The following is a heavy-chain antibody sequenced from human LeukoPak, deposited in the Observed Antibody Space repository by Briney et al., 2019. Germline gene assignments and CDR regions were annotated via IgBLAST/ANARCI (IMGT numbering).Heavy chain of an antibody. D-gene: IGHD5-24*01. CDR1: GGSFSGYY. CDR2: INHSGST. CDR3: ASRNGYNYRKPSTLTVAAAYYFDY. Sequence: SEILSLTCAVYGGSFSGYYWSWIRQPPGKGLEWIGEINHSGSTNYNPSLKSRVTISVDTSKNQFSLKLSSVTAADTAVYYCASRNGYNYRKPSTLTVAAAYYFDYWGQGTLVTVSS. J-gene: IGHJ4*02. V-gene: IGHV4-34*01.